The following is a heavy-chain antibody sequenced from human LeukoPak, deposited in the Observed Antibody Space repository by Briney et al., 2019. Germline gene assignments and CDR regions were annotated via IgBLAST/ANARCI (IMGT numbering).Heavy chain of an antibody. D-gene: IGHD3-3*01. J-gene: IGHJ6*02. CDR3: ARSGLEWVMDV. Sequence: ASVKVSCKASGYTFTGYYMHCARQAPGQGLEWVGRINPNSGGTNYAQKFQGRVTMTRDTSISTAYMELSRLRSDDTAVYYCARSGLEWVMDVWGQGTTVTVPS. V-gene: IGHV1-2*06. CDR1: GYTFTGYY. CDR2: INPNSGGT.